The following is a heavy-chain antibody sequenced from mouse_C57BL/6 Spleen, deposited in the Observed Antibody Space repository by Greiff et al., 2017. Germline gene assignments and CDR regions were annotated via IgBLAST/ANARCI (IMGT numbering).Heavy chain of an antibody. CDR2: IDPSDSYT. V-gene: IGHV1-69*01. CDR3: ARDDYLYYAMDY. J-gene: IGHJ4*01. CDR1: GYTFTSYW. D-gene: IGHD2-4*01. Sequence: QVQLQQPGAELVMPGASVKLSCKASGYTFTSYWMHWVKQRPGQGLAWIGEIDPSDSYTNYNQKFKGKSTLTVDKSSSTAYMQLSSLTSEDSAVYYCARDDYLYYAMDYWGQGTSVTVSS.